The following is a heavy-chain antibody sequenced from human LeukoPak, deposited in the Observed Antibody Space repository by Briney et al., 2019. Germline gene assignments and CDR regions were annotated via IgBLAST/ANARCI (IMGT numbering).Heavy chain of an antibody. CDR1: GYTFTSYY. Sequence: ASVKVSCKASGYTFTSYYMHWVRQAPGQGLEWMGMINPSGGSTTYAQKFQGRVTMTRDTSTNTFYMELSGLRSEDTAFYYCARDPGAAAVYFDYWSQGTLVTVSS. D-gene: IGHD6-13*01. CDR2: INPSGGST. V-gene: IGHV1-46*01. J-gene: IGHJ4*02. CDR3: ARDPGAAAVYFDY.